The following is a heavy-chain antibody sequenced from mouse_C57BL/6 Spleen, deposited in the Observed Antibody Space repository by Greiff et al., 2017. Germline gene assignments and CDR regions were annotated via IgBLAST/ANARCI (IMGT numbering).Heavy chain of an antibody. J-gene: IGHJ3*01. CDR2: IDPSDSYT. Sequence: QVQLQQPGADLVKPGASAKLSCKASGYTFTSYWMQWVKQRPGQGLEWIGEIDPSDSYTNYNQKFKGKATLTVDTSSSTAYMQLSSLTSEDSAVYYCARSGEIFAYCSQGTLVTVSA. D-gene: IGHD3-2*02. V-gene: IGHV1-50*01. CDR3: ARSGEIFAY. CDR1: GYTFTSYW.